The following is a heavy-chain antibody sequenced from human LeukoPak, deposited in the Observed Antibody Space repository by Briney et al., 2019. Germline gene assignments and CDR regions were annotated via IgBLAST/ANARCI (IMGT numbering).Heavy chain of an antibody. CDR1: GYTFTSYY. V-gene: IGHV1-46*01. Sequence: ASVKVSCKASGYTFTSYYMHWVRQAPGQGLEWMGIINPSGGSTSYAQKFQGRVTMTRNTSTSTVYMELSSLRSEDTAVYYCARGSRGGDYGDYYFDYWGQGTLVTVSS. D-gene: IGHD4-17*01. J-gene: IGHJ4*02. CDR2: INPSGGST. CDR3: ARGSRGGDYGDYYFDY.